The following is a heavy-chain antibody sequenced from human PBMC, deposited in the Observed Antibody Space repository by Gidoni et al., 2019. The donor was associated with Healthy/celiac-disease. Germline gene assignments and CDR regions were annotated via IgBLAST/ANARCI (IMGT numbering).Heavy chain of an antibody. CDR1: GGPISSSSYY. Sequence: HLQLQDSGSGRVKPSETLSLTCTVSGGPISSSSYYWGWSRQPPGKGLEWIGSIYYSGSTYYNPSLKSRVTISVDTSKNQFSLKLSSVTAADTAVYYCARRDMYYYYGMDVWGQGTTVTVSS. CDR2: IYYSGST. D-gene: IGHD2-15*01. V-gene: IGHV4-39*01. CDR3: ARRDMYYYYGMDV. J-gene: IGHJ6*02.